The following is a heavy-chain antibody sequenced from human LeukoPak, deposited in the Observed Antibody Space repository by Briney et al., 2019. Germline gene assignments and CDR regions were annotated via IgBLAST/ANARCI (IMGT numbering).Heavy chain of an antibody. J-gene: IGHJ4*02. Sequence: GGSLRLSCAASGFIFDDYSMHWVRQAPGKGLEWVSLISGNGGGTCYPDSVKGRFTISRDNSRSSLFLQMNSLRTEDTAFYYCARAPSSGFLFDYWGQGTLVTVSS. CDR3: ARAPSSGFLFDY. V-gene: IGHV3-43*02. CDR1: GFIFDDYS. D-gene: IGHD6-6*01. CDR2: ISGNGGGT.